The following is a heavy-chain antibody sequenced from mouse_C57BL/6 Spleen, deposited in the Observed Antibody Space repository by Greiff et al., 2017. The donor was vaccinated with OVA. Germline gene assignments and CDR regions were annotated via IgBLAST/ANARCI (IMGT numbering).Heavy chain of an antibody. D-gene: IGHD4-1*01. CDR1: GYTFTDYE. Sequence: QVHVKQSGAELVRPGASVTLSCKASGYTFTDYEMHWVKQTPVHGLEWIGAIDPETGGTAYNQKFKGKAILTADKSSSTAYMELRSLTSEDSAVYYCTHLGQEYYYAMDYWGQGTSVTVSS. CDR2: IDPETGGT. CDR3: THLGQEYYYAMDY. V-gene: IGHV1-15*01. J-gene: IGHJ4*01.